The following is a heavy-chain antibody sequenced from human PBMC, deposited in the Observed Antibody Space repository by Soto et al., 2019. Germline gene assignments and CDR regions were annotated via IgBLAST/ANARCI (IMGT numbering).Heavy chain of an antibody. CDR3: ARDCSGGSCIHWFDP. CDR2: IQTDNDHA. CDR1: GYTFLKYG. V-gene: IGHV1-18*01. Sequence: ASVKVSCKASGYTFLKYGINWVRQAPGQGLEWMGGIQTDNDHASFAQKFEGRVTMTTDTSTRTVYMELRGLSSDDTAVYYCARDCSGGSCIHWFDPWGQGTLVTVSS. D-gene: IGHD2-15*01. J-gene: IGHJ5*02.